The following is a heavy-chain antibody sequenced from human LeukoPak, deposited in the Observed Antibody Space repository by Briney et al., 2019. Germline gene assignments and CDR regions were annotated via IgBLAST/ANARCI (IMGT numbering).Heavy chain of an antibody. CDR3: ARVYYDSSGYHYYFDY. D-gene: IGHD3-22*01. Sequence: ASVKVSCKVSGYTLTELSMHWVRQAPGQRLEWMGWINAGNGNTKYSQEFQGRVTITRDTSASTAYMELSSLRSEDMAVYYCARVYYDSSGYHYYFDYWGQGTLVTVSS. J-gene: IGHJ4*02. CDR2: INAGNGNT. V-gene: IGHV1-3*03. CDR1: GYTLTELS.